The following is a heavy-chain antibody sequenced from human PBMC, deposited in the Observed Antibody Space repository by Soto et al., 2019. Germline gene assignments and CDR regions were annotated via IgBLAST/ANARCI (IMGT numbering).Heavy chain of an antibody. CDR3: ARGYYYDSSGYYLDLEGDAFDI. V-gene: IGHV4-31*03. CDR2: IYYSGST. J-gene: IGHJ3*02. CDR1: GGSISSGGYY. Sequence: SETLSLTCTVSGGSISSGGYYWSWIRQQPRKGMERFGYIYYSGSTYYNPSLKSRVTISVDTSKNQFSLKLSSVTAADTAVYYCARGYYYDSSGYYLDLEGDAFDIWGQGTMVT. D-gene: IGHD3-22*01.